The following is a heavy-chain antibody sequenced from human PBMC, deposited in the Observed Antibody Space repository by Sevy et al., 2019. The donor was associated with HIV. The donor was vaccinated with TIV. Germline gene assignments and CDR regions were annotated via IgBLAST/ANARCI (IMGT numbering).Heavy chain of an antibody. CDR1: GFTFSDYG. CDR3: AREERSGTTTSFDY. J-gene: IGHJ4*02. V-gene: IGHV3-33*01. D-gene: IGHD1-7*01. CDR2: IWSDGSNK. Sequence: GGSLRLSCAASGFTFSDYGMHWVRQAPGKGLEWVAVIWSDGSNKYYGDSVKGRFTISRDSSKNTLFLQMNSRGVDDTAGYYWAREERSGTTTSFDYWGQGALVTVSS.